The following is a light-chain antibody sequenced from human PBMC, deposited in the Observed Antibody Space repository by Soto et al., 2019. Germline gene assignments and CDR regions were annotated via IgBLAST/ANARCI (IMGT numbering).Light chain of an antibody. Sequence: IVLTQSPGTLSLSPGERVTLSCGASQSVSSSNLAWYQQKPGQAPRLLIYGASSRATGIPDRFSGSGSGTDFTISISRLEPVDFVLYYCQQYGISPITFGQGTKLEIK. CDR1: QSVSSSN. J-gene: IGKJ2*01. V-gene: IGKV3-20*01. CDR2: GAS. CDR3: QQYGISPIT.